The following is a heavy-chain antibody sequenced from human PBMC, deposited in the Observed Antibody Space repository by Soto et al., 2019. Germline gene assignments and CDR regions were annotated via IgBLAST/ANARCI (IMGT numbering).Heavy chain of an antibody. V-gene: IGHV4-34*01. CDR1: GGSFSGYY. D-gene: IGHD3-10*01. J-gene: IGHJ6*03. CDR2: INHSGST. CDR3: AREYYYGSGSRLLNCMDV. Sequence: QVQLQQWGAGLLKPSETLSLTCAVYGGSFSGYYWSWIRQPPGKGLEWIGEINHSGSTNYNPSLKSRVTISVDTSKNQFSLKLSSVTAADTAVYYCAREYYYGSGSRLLNCMDVWGKGTTVTVSS.